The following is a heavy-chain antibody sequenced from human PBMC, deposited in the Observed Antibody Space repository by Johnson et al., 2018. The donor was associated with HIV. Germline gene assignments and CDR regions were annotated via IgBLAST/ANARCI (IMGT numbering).Heavy chain of an antibody. CDR3: ARHKAVADAFDI. CDR1: GFTFSDYY. D-gene: IGHD6-19*01. CDR2: ISSSGSTI. Sequence: QVQLVESGGGLVKPGGSLRLSCAASGFTFSDYYMVWIRQAPGQGLEWLSYISSSGSTIYYADSVKGRFTISRDNSKNTLYLQMNSLRAEDTAVYYCARHKAVADAFDIWGQGTVVTVS. V-gene: IGHV3-11*01. J-gene: IGHJ3*02.